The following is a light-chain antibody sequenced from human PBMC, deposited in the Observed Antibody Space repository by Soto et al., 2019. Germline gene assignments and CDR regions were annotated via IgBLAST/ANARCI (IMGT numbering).Light chain of an antibody. V-gene: IGKV3-20*01. J-gene: IGKJ4*01. CDR3: QQYGISPLT. Sequence: EIVLTQSPGTLSLSPGERATLSCRASQSVSSSYLAWYQQKPGQAPRLLIYGASSRATGIPDRFSGSGSGTDFTLTTSRLEPEDFAVYYCQQYGISPLTFGVGTKVEIK. CDR2: GAS. CDR1: QSVSSSY.